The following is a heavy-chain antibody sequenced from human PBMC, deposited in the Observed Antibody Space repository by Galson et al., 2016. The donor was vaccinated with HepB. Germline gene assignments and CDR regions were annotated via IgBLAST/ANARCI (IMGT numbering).Heavy chain of an antibody. CDR1: GFTFNSYA. CDR2: LVIGGST. V-gene: IGHV3-23*01. J-gene: IGHJ4*02. CDR3: ARGSIGGATSGLDF. Sequence: SLRLSCAASGFTFNSYAMTWVRQGPGKGLEWVSTLVIGGSTHYTESVKGRFTIPSDNSKSTPSLQMNSLRAEDTAVYSCARGSIGGATSGLDFWGQGTLVTVSS. D-gene: IGHD1-26*01.